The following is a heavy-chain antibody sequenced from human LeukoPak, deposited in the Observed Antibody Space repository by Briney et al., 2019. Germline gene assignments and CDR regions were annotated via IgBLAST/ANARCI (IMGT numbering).Heavy chain of an antibody. CDR3: AKAGTISPDY. J-gene: IGHJ4*02. Sequence: PGGSPRLSCAASGFTFSSYGMHWVRQAPGKGLEWVAVISYDGSNKYYADSVKGRFTISRDNSKNTLYLQMNSLRAEDTAVYYCAKAGTISPDYWGQGTLVTVSS. D-gene: IGHD4/OR15-4a*01. CDR1: GFTFSSYG. CDR2: ISYDGSNK. V-gene: IGHV3-30*18.